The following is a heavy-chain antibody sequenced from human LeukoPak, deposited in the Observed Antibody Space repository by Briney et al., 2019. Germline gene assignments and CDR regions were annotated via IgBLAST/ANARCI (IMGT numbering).Heavy chain of an antibody. J-gene: IGHJ4*02. Sequence: PSETLSLTCAVSGGSISSYYWSWIRQPPGKGLEWIGYIYYSGSTNYNPSLKSRVTISVDTSKNQFSLKLSSVTAADTAVYYCARDAFGKRTTGDYWGQGTLVTVSS. D-gene: IGHD1-1*01. CDR1: GGSISSYY. CDR3: ARDAFGKRTTGDY. CDR2: IYYSGST. V-gene: IGHV4-59*01.